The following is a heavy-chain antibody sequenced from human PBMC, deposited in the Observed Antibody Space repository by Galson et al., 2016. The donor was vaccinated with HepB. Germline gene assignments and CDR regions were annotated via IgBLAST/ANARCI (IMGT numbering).Heavy chain of an antibody. CDR3: ARQIVVVVAATRGVDWFDP. Sequence: SETLSLTCTVSGGSISSSNYYWGWIRQPPGKGLEWIGSIYYSGSTYYNPSRKSRVTMSVDTSKNQFSLKLNSVTAADTAVYYCARQIVVVVAATRGVDWFDPWGQGTLVTVSS. CDR2: IYYSGST. J-gene: IGHJ5*02. CDR1: GGSISSSNYY. V-gene: IGHV4-39*01. D-gene: IGHD2-15*01.